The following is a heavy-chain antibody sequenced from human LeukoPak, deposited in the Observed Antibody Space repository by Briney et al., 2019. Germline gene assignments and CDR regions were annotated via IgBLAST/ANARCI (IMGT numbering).Heavy chain of an antibody. V-gene: IGHV4-59*01. Sequence: SETLSLTCTVSGGSISSYYWSWIRQPPGKGLEWIGCIYYSGGTNYNPSLKSRVTISVDTSKNQFSLKLSSVTAADTAVYYCARVGTFNFGSGTYTLGYFDYWGQGTLVTVSS. J-gene: IGHJ4*02. CDR1: GGSISSYY. CDR3: ARVGTFNFGSGTYTLGYFDY. CDR2: IYYSGGT. D-gene: IGHD3-10*01.